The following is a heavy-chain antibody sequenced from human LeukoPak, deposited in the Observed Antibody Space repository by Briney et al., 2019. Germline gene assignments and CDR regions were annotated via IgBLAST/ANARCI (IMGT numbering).Heavy chain of an antibody. V-gene: IGHV3-23*01. J-gene: IGHJ4*02. CDR2: IIGSAVNT. CDR1: GLTVSSYG. CDR3: AKYTSGTSYRGLDQ. D-gene: IGHD3-10*01. Sequence: RGSLRLSCGASGLTVSSYGMSWVRQAPGKGLEWVSTIIGSAVNTYYADSVKGRFTISRDDSKNTVYLQMNSLRAEDTAVYSCAKYTSGTSYRGLDQWGQGTLVTVSS.